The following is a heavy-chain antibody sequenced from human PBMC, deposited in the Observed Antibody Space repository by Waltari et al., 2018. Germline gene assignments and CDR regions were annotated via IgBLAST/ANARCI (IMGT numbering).Heavy chain of an antibody. CDR2: TRFDGINK. CDR3: AREDIVSATQWRGNQYRGNSGYDL. CDR1: GFNFNIYG. J-gene: IGHJ4*01. Sequence: QVFLVESGGGVVQPGDSLRLSCVSSGFNFNIYGMHWVRQAPGKGLGWVAFTRFDGINKHYADSGKGRFTISRDNIENTLYLQMNSLRGEDSAIYYCAREDIVSATQWRGNQYRGNSGYDLWGQGTLVSVSS. D-gene: IGHD5-12*01. V-gene: IGHV3-30*02.